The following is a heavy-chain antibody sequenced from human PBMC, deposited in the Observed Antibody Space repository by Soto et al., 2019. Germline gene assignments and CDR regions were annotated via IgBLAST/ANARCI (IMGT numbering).Heavy chain of an antibody. V-gene: IGHV1-3*01. Sequence: QVQLVQSGAEVKKAGASIQISCKASGYTFSTSGMHWVRQAPGQGLEWVGWINGVNGNTKYSQKFQDRVTITRDSSASTAYMEVSGLTSEDTGVFYCARAPRLTQLSAWGQGTQVIVSS. CDR2: INGVNGNT. D-gene: IGHD1-1*01. CDR3: ARAPRLTQLSA. CDR1: GYTFSTSG. J-gene: IGHJ5*02.